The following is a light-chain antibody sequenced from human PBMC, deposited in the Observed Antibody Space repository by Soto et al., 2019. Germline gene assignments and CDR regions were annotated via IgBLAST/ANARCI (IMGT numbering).Light chain of an antibody. CDR3: LQDFNYPLT. V-gene: IGKV1-6*02. Sequence: IQQTPGPPPPSAFVVASFSLPFRTSQDIRNDLGWYQQKPGKAPKLVIYGVFNLQSGVPSRFSGSGFGTDFTLTISSLQPEDSATYYCLQDFNYPLTFGGGTKVDIK. J-gene: IGKJ4*01. CDR2: GVF. CDR1: QDIRND.